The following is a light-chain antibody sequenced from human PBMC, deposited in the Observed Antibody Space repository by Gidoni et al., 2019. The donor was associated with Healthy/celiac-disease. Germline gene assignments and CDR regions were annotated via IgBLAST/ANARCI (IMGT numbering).Light chain of an antibody. CDR1: QSVSSY. Sequence: IVFTQSPATLSLSPGERATLSCRASQSVSSYLAWYQQKPGQAPRLLIYDASNRATGIPARFSGSGSGTDFTLTISSLEPEDFAVYYCQQRSNWPPTFGGGTKVEIK. J-gene: IGKJ4*01. V-gene: IGKV3-11*01. CDR2: DAS. CDR3: QQRSNWPPT.